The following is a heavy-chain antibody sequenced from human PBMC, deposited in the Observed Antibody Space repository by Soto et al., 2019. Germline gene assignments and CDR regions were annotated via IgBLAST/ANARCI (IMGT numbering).Heavy chain of an antibody. CDR1: GYTFTSYD. CDR2: MNPNSGNT. D-gene: IGHD7-27*01. J-gene: IGHJ6*03. V-gene: IGHV1-8*01. CDR3: ARFSPGYYYYYMDV. Sequence: ASVKVSCKASGYTFTSYDINWVRQATGQGLEWVGWMNPNSGNTGYAQKFQGRVTMTRNTSISTAYMELSSLRSEDTAVYYCARFSPGYYYYYMDVWGKGTTVIVSS.